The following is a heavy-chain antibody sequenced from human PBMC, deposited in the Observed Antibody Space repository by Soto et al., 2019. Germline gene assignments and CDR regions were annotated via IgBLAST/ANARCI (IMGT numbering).Heavy chain of an antibody. CDR1: GFTFSSYG. CDR2: ISYDGSNK. V-gene: IGHV3-30*18. J-gene: IGHJ6*02. CDR3: AKSEPVMGAWGSWYPASYYYGMDV. Sequence: GGSLRLSCAASGFTFSSYGMHWVRQAPGKGLEWVAVISYDGSNKYYADSVKGRFTISRDNSKNTLYLQMNSLRAEDTAVYYCAKSEPVMGAWGSWYPASYYYGMDVWGQGTTVTVSS. D-gene: IGHD6-13*01.